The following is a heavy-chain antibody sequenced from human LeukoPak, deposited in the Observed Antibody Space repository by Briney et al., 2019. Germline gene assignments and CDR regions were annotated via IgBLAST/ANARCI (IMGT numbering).Heavy chain of an antibody. Sequence: GGSLRLSCAASGFTFSSYSMNWVRQAPGKGLEWVSSISSSSSYIYYADSVKGRFTISRDNAKNSLYLQMNSLRAEDTAVYYCARASLVAAGTAAFDYWGQGTLATVSS. V-gene: IGHV3-21*01. J-gene: IGHJ4*02. CDR2: ISSSSSYI. CDR1: GFTFSSYS. CDR3: ARASLVAAGTAAFDY. D-gene: IGHD6-13*01.